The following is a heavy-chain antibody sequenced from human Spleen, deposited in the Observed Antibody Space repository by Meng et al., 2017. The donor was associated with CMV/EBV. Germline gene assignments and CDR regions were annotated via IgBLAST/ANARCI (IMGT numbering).Heavy chain of an antibody. CDR1: GFTFSNYA. CDR3: VRDRYDFSQIGLYGMNV. D-gene: IGHD3-3*01. J-gene: IGHJ6*02. Sequence: GGSLRLSCAASGFTFSNYAMSWVRQAPGKGLEWVSSITSSSSQIYYADSVKGRFTISRDIARSSLYLQMNSLRAEDTAVYYCVRDRYDFSQIGLYGMNVWGQGTTVTVSS. CDR2: ITSSSSQI. V-gene: IGHV3-21*06.